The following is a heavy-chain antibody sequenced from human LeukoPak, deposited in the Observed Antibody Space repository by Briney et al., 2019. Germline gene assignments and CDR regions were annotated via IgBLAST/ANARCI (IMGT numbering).Heavy chain of an antibody. CDR1: GFTFSNFA. J-gene: IGHJ6*02. CDR2: ISYDGSNK. CDR3: ARPLVAVPHYYGMDV. V-gene: IGHV3-30-3*01. Sequence: GGSLRLSCAASGFTFSNFAIHWVRQAPGKGLEWVAVISYDGSNKYYADSVKGRFTVSRDNSKNTLYLQMNSLRAEDTAVYYCARPLVAVPHYYGMDVWGQGTTVTVSS. D-gene: IGHD6-19*01.